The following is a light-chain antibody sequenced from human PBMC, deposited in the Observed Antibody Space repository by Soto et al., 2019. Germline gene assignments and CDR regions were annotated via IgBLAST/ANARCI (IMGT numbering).Light chain of an antibody. V-gene: IGKV1-27*01. Sequence: DIQMTQSPSSLSTSVGDRVTITCRASQGISNYLAWYQQKPGKVPQLLIYAASTWQSGVPSRFSGSGAGTDFTLTISSLQHEDVATYYCQQHYSDPFTFGPGTKVDIK. CDR3: QQHYSDPFT. CDR2: AAS. CDR1: QGISNY. J-gene: IGKJ3*01.